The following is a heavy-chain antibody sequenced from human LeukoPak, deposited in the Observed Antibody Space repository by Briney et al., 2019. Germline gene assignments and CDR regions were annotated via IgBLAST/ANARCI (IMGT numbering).Heavy chain of an antibody. CDR1: GFTFSNYA. CDR3: AKVPYSDYGSGRPPFMDV. J-gene: IGHJ6*02. V-gene: IGHV3-23*01. Sequence: GGSLRLSCAASGFTFSNYAMSWVRQAPGKGLEWVSTISDSGDSTYYADSVKGRFTISRDNYKNTLYLQVDSLRAEDAAIYYCAKVPYSDYGSGRPPFMDVWGQGTTVAVSS. D-gene: IGHD3-10*01. CDR2: ISDSGDST.